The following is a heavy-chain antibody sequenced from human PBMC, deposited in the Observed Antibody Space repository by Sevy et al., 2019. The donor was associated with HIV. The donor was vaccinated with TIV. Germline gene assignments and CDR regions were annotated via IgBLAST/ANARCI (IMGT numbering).Heavy chain of an antibody. V-gene: IGHV4-39*01. D-gene: IGHD3-9*01. J-gene: IGHJ4*02. CDR2: VYYSGST. CDR1: GGSISNKNYY. CDR3: ARSPPWGNTWLYYFDS. Sequence: SDTLSLTCTVSGGSISNKNYYWCWIRQSPGKGLEWIGSVYYSGSTYYNPSLKSRVTITVDTSKNQFSLRLSSVTAADTAVYYCARSPPWGNTWLYYFDSWGQGTLVTVSS.